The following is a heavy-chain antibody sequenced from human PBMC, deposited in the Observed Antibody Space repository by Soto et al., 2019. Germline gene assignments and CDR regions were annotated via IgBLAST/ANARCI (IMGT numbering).Heavy chain of an antibody. V-gene: IGHV1-69*15. CDR2: IIPIFGTT. CDR1: GGTFSNYA. CDR3: ARELPAGPGTFREDAFDI. Sequence: QVQLVQSGAEVKKPGSSVKVSCKASGGTFSNYAFSWVRQAPGQGLDWMGTIIPIFGTTNFAQKFQGRVTMTADESTTTVYMELSSLRSDDTAVYYCARELPAGPGTFREDAFDIWGQGTTVTVSS. D-gene: IGHD2-2*01. J-gene: IGHJ3*02.